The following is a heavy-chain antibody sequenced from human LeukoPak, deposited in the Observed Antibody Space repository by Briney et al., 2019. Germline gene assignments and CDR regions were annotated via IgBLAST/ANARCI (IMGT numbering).Heavy chain of an antibody. CDR3: TADVYYDILTGSPTDAFDI. J-gene: IGHJ3*02. CDR1: GFTFSNAW. CDR2: IKSKTDGGTT. Sequence: PGGSLRLSCAASGFTFSNAWMSWVRQAPGKGLEWVGRIKSKTDGGTTDYAAPVKGRFTISGDDSKNTLYLQMISLRTEDTAVYYCTADVYYDILTGSPTDAFDIWGQGTMVTVSS. V-gene: IGHV3-15*01. D-gene: IGHD3-9*01.